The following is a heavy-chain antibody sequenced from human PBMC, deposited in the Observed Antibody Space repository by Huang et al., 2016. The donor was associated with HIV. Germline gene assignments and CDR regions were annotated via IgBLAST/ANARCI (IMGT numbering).Heavy chain of an antibody. J-gene: IGHJ4*02. V-gene: IGHV1-69*01. CDR3: ATGPRGSGSFN. Sequence: QVQLVQSGAEVKKPGSSVKVSCKASGGTFSSYVISWVRQAPGQGLEWIGGITPILDKTNYAQKFQGRVTIIADESTRTAYMEMSSLRPEDTATYYCATGPRGSGSFNWGQGTLVIVSS. CDR2: ITPILDKT. CDR1: GGTFSSYV. D-gene: IGHD1-26*01.